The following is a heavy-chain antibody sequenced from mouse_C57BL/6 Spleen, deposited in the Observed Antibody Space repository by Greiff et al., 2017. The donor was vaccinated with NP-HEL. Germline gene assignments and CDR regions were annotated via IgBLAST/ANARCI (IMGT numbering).Heavy chain of an antibody. J-gene: IGHJ3*01. V-gene: IGHV2-2*01. Sequence: VQLQQSGPGLVQPSQSLSITCTVSGFSLTSYGVHWVRQSPGKGLEWLGVIWSGGSTDYHAAFISRLSISKDNSKSPGFFKMNSRQAEDTARYYCAGYDGSSYAWFADWGQGTLGTVSA. D-gene: IGHD1-1*01. CDR3: AGYDGSSYAWFAD. CDR1: GFSLTSYG. CDR2: IWSGGST.